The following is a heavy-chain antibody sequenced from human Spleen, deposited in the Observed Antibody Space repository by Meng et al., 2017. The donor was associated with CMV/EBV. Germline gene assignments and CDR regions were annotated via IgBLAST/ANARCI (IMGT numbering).Heavy chain of an antibody. Sequence: GSLRLSCAVSGGSVSSGSYYWSWIRQPPGKRLEWIGYIYYSGSINYNPSLRSRVTISVDTSKNQFSLKLSSVTPADTAVYYCAKTTRRFGLDVWGQGTTVTVSS. CDR3: AKTTRRFGLDV. CDR1: GGSVSSGSYY. D-gene: IGHD1-1*01. J-gene: IGHJ6*02. CDR2: IYYSGSI. V-gene: IGHV4-61*01.